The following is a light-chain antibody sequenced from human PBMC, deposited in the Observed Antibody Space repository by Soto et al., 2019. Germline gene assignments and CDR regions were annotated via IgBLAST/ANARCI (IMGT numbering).Light chain of an antibody. CDR3: SSYAGSNNFVV. J-gene: IGLJ2*01. CDR2: EVS. V-gene: IGLV2-8*01. Sequence: QSALTQPPSASGSPGQSVTISCTGTSSDVGGYNYVSWYQQHPGKAPKLMIYEVSKRPSGVPDRFSGSKSGNTASLTVSGLPAEDEAYYCCSSYAGSNNFVVFGGGTKVTVL. CDR1: SSDVGGYNY.